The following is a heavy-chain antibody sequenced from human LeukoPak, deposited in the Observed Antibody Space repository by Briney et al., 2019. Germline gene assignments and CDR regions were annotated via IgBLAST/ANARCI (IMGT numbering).Heavy chain of an antibody. CDR2: ISYDGTNK. V-gene: IGHV3-30*04. J-gene: IGHJ4*02. D-gene: IGHD4-17*01. CDR3: AADYGDYVSPSD. Sequence: PGRSLRLSCAASGFNFRDSAMHWVRQAPGKGLEGVAVISYDGTNKYYADFVKGRFTISRDNSKNTLFLQMNSLRLEDTAVYYCAADYGDYVSPSDWGQGTLVTVSS. CDR1: GFNFRDSA.